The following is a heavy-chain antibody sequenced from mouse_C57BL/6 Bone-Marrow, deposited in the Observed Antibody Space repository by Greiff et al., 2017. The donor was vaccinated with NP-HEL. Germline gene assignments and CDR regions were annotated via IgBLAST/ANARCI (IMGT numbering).Heavy chain of an antibody. D-gene: IGHD2-4*01. CDR1: GFSLSTSGMG. J-gene: IGHJ3*01. Sequence: QVTLKESGPGILQSSQTLSLTCSFSGFSLSTSGMGVSWIRQPSGKGLEWLAHIYWDDDKRYNPSLKSRLTISKDTSRNQVFLKITSVDTADTATYYCARSIYYDYDEVAYWGQGTLVTVSA. V-gene: IGHV8-12*01. CDR2: IYWDDDK. CDR3: ARSIYYDYDEVAY.